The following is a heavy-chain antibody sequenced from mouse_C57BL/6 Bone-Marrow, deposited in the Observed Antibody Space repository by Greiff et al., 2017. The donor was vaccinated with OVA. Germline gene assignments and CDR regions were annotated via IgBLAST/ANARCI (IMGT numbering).Heavy chain of an antibody. V-gene: IGHV1-72*01. CDR2: IDPNSGGT. J-gene: IGHJ3*01. CDR1: GYTFTSYW. Sequence: VQLQQPGAELVKPGASVKLSCKASGYTFTSYWMHWVKQRPGRGLEWIGRIDPNSGGTKYNEKFKSKATLTVDKPSSTAYMQLSSLTSEASAVYYCARGRIYDGYYDWFAYWGQGTLVTVSA. CDR3: ARGRIYDGYYDWFAY. D-gene: IGHD2-3*01.